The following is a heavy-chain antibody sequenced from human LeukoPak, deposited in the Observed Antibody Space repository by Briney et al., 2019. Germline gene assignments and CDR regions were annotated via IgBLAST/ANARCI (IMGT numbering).Heavy chain of an antibody. J-gene: IGHJ4*02. D-gene: IGHD6-19*01. Sequence: GGSLRLSCEASGVTFSSYVMSWVRQAPGKGPEWVSGISGSGGGTYYADSVKGRFAISRDNSKNTLYLQMNSLRAEDTAVYYCAKDRTRDIAVFFAVGFYYWGQGTLVTVSS. CDR3: AKDRTRDIAVFFAVGFYY. CDR1: GVTFSSYV. CDR2: ISGSGGGT. V-gene: IGHV3-23*01.